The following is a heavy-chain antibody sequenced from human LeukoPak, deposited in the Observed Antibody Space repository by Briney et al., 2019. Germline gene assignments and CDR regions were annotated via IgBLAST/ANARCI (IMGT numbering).Heavy chain of an antibody. CDR3: ARARPPKLRFLGSGAFDI. Sequence: SETLSLTCTVSGGSISSGDYYWSWIRQPPGKGLGWIGYIYYSGSTYYNPSLKSRVTISVDTSKNQFSLKLSSVTAADTAVYYCARARPPKLRFLGSGAFDIWGQGTMVTVSS. V-gene: IGHV4-30-4*08. J-gene: IGHJ3*02. CDR2: IYYSGST. CDR1: GGSISSGDYY. D-gene: IGHD3-3*01.